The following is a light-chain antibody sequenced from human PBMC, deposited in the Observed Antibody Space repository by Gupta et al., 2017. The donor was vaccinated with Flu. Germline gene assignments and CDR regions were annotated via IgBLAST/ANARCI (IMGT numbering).Light chain of an antibody. CDR1: SSDVGGYNY. Sequence: VTISCTGTSSDVGGYNYVSWYQQHPGKAPKLMIYEVSKRPSGVPDRFSGSKSGNTASLTVSGLQAEDEADYYCSSYAGSNNPYVFGTGTKVTVL. J-gene: IGLJ1*01. CDR2: EVS. CDR3: SSYAGSNNPYV. V-gene: IGLV2-8*01.